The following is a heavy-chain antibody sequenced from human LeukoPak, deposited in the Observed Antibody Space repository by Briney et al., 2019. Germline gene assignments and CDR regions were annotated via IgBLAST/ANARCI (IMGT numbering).Heavy chain of an antibody. CDR3: ARDRYSGSLFDY. D-gene: IGHD1-26*01. V-gene: IGHV4-59*12. J-gene: IGHJ4*02. Sequence: SETLSLTCTVFGGSISSYYWSWIRQPPGKGLEWIAYIYYSGSTNYNPSLKSRVTKSVDTSKNQFSLKLSSVTAADTAVYYCARDRYSGSLFDYWGQGTLVTVSS. CDR2: IYYSGST. CDR1: GGSISSYY.